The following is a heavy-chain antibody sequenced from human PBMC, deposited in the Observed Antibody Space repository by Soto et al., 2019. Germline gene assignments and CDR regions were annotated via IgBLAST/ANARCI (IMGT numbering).Heavy chain of an antibody. J-gene: IGHJ4*02. CDR3: ASIGYSFAWGY. CDR2: INSDGST. CDR1: GFLVNSAY. V-gene: IGHV3-53*01. D-gene: IGHD5-18*01. Sequence: EVQLVESGGGLIPPGGSLRLSCAASGFLVNSAYMTWVRQAPGKGLEWLSMINSDGSTLYAESVKGRCTISRDNSNNLLDLLINRLRAEDTAMYSSASIGYSFAWGYLGQGTLVIVPS.